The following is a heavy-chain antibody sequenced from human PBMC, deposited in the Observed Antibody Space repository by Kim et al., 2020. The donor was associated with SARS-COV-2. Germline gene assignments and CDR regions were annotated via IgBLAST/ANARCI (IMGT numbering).Heavy chain of an antibody. D-gene: IGHD7-27*01. CDR2: IYHSGST. J-gene: IGHJ4*02. V-gene: IGHV4-30-2*01. CDR3: ARATGGSLFFDY. CDR1: CGSISSGGYS. Sequence: SETLSLTCAVSCGSISSGGYSWSWIRQPPGKGLEWIGYIYHSGSTYYNPSLKSRVTISVDRSKNQFSLKLSSVTAADTAVYYCARATGGSLFFDYWGQGTLVTVSS.